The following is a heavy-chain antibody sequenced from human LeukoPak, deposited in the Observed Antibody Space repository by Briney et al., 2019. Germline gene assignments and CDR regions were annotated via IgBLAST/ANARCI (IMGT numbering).Heavy chain of an antibody. D-gene: IGHD3/OR15-3a*01. J-gene: IGHJ6*03. CDR1: GGSISSSSYY. Sequence: MPSETLSLTCTVSGGSISSSSYYWGWIRQPPGKGLEWIGSIYYSGSTYYNPSLKSRVTISVDTSKNQFSLKLSSVTAADTAVYYCARQSVIFALHYYYMDVWGKGTTVTASS. V-gene: IGHV4-39*01. CDR3: ARQSVIFALHYYYMDV. CDR2: IYYSGST.